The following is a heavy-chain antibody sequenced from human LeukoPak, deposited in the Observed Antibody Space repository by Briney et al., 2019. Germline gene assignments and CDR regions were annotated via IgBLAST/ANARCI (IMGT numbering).Heavy chain of an antibody. J-gene: IGHJ3*02. D-gene: IGHD6-13*01. CDR2: ISYDGSNK. CDR3: AKGVSSSWSNDAFDI. V-gene: IGHV3-30*18. CDR1: GFTFSRHD. Sequence: GRSLRLSCVASGFTFSRHDMNWVRQAPGKGLEWVAVISYDGSNKYYADSVKGRFTISRDNSKNTLYLQMNSLRTEDTAVYCCAKGVSSSWSNDAFDIWGQGTMVTVSS.